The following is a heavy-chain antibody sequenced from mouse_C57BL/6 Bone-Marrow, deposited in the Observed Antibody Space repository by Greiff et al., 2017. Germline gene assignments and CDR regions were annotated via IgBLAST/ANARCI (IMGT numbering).Heavy chain of an antibody. CDR1: GFTFSSYT. D-gene: IGHD1-1*01. CDR2: ISGGGGNT. J-gene: IGHJ1*03. Sequence: EVQVVESGGGLVKPGGSLKLSCAASGFTFSSYTMSWVRQTPEKRLQWVAAISGGGGNTYYPDSVKGRFTISRDNDKNILYLQMSSLMSEDTALYYCSRQVTTVLATKYFDVWGTGTTVTVSS. V-gene: IGHV5-9*01. CDR3: SRQVTTVLATKYFDV.